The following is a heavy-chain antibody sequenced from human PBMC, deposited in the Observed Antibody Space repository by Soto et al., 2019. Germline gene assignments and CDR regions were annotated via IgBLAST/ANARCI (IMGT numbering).Heavy chain of an antibody. CDR2: ITSKTDGGTA. CDR1: GFTVTNAW. J-gene: IGHJ4*02. V-gene: IGHV3-15*07. Sequence: EVQLVESGGGLVNPGGSLRLSCAASGFTVTNAWMGWVRQAPGKGLEWVGRITSKTDGGTADCATAVKGRCTISTDDSKNILYLHATSLKTDDTAVYYCVTTLATPGAFDYWGQGILVTVSS. D-gene: IGHD6-13*01. CDR3: VTTLATPGAFDY.